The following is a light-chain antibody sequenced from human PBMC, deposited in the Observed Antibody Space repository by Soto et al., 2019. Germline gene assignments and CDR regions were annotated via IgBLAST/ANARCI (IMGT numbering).Light chain of an antibody. CDR3: ASWDDTLDAQV. CDR2: GVN. Sequence: QSVLTQPASVSGSPGQSITISCTGTSSDIGSYDLVSWYQQHPGKAPKLIIYGVNKRPSGVPDRFSGSKSGTSVSLAISGLRSDDEATYYCASWDDTLDAQVFGGGTKLTVL. V-gene: IGLV2-14*02. CDR1: SSDIGSYDL. J-gene: IGLJ3*02.